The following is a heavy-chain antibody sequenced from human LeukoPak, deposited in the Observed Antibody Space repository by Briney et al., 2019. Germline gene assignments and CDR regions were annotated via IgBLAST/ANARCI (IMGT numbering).Heavy chain of an antibody. Sequence: GGSLRLSCAASGFTFSSYAMSWVRQAPGKGLEWVSAISGSGGSTYYADSVKGRFTISRDNSKNTLYLQMNSLRAEDTAVYYCAKELDIVVVPAAMLDYWGQGTLVTVSS. CDR2: ISGSGGST. CDR1: GFTFSSYA. V-gene: IGHV3-23*01. CDR3: AKELDIVVVPAAMLDY. D-gene: IGHD2-2*03. J-gene: IGHJ4*02.